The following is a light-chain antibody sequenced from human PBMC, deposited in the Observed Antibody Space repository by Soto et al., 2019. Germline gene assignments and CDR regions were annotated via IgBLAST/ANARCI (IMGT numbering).Light chain of an antibody. V-gene: IGKV1-5*01. CDR2: DAS. CDR1: QSINRW. Sequence: GDRVTITCRASQSINRWLAWYQQKPGKAPKLLIYDASSLESGVPSRFRGSGSGPDFTLTITSQQPDDFATYYGTLLSLTFGQGTKVEIK. CDR3: TLLSLT. J-gene: IGKJ1*01.